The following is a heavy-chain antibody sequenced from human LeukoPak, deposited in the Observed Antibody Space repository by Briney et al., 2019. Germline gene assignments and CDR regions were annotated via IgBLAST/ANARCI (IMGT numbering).Heavy chain of an antibody. CDR2: ISAYNGNT. D-gene: IGHD3-10*01. CDR1: GYTFTSYG. V-gene: IGHV1-18*01. CDR3: ARTKLWFGELYTLDY. J-gene: IGHJ4*02. Sequence: GASVKVSCKASGYTFTSYGISWVRQAPGQGLEWMGWISAYNGNTNYAQKLQGRVTMTTDASTSTAYMELRSLRSDDTAVYYCARTKLWFGELYTLDYWGQGTLVTVSS.